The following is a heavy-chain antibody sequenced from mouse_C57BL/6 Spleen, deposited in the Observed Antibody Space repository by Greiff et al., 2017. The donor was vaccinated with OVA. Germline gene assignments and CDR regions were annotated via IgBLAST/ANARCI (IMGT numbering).Heavy chain of an antibody. J-gene: IGHJ4*01. CDR3: ARGDYYGSSVMDY. D-gene: IGHD1-1*01. CDR2: IYPGSGNT. CDR1: GYSFTSYY. Sequence: QVQLKESGPELVKPGASVKISCKASGYSFTSYYIHWVKQRPGQGLEWIGWIYPGSGNTKYNEKFKGKATLTADTSSSTAYMQLSSLTSEDSAVYYCARGDYYGSSVMDYWGQGTSVTVSS. V-gene: IGHV1-66*01.